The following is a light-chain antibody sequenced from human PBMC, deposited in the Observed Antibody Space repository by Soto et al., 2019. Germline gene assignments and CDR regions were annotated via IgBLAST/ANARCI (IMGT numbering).Light chain of an antibody. CDR3: QQSFSSPPWT. V-gene: IGKV3-15*01. J-gene: IGKJ1*01. Sequence: EIVMTQSPATLSVSPGERATLSCRASQSVGGNLAWYQQRPGQAPRLLIYGASTRATGIAARFSGSGSGTEFTLSISSLQPEDFATYYCQQSFSSPPWTFGQGTKVDIK. CDR1: QSVGGN. CDR2: GAS.